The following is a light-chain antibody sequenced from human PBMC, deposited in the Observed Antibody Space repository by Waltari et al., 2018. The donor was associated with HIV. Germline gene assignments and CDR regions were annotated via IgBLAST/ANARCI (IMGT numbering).Light chain of an antibody. CDR3: QQYTSYCS. J-gene: IGKJ2*03. CDR2: KAS. V-gene: IGKV1-5*03. CDR1: QSISSW. Sequence: DIQMTQSPSTLSASVGDRVTITCPASQSISSWLAWYQQKPGKAPKLLIYKASSLESGVPSRFSGSGSGTEFTLTISSLQPDDFATYYCQQYTSYCSFGQGTKLEIK.